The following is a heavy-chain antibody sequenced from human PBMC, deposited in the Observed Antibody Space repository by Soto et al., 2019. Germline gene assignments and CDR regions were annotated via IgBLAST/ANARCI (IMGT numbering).Heavy chain of an antibody. Sequence: ASVKVSCKASGYTFTSYGISWVRQAPGQGLEWMGWISAYNGNTNYAQKLQGRVTITTDTSTSTAYMELRSLRSDDTAAYYCARVPRPRNWFDPWGQGTLVTVSS. V-gene: IGHV1-18*01. CDR1: GYTFTSYG. CDR3: ARVPRPRNWFDP. J-gene: IGHJ5*02. CDR2: ISAYNGNT.